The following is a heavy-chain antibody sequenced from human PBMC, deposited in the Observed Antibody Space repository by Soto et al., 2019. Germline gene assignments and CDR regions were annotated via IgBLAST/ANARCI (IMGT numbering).Heavy chain of an antibody. V-gene: IGHV3-48*01. D-gene: IGHD3-9*01. CDR1: GFALSRYG. Sequence: RSHRLVCTASGFALSRYGMNSAGKERAQGLEWVSYISSSSSTIYYADSVKGRFTISRDNAKNSLYLQMNSLRAEDTAVYYCARDRSYYDILTGEYYYYYGMDVWGQGT. CDR3: ARDRSYYDILTGEYYYYYGMDV. CDR2: ISSSSSTI. J-gene: IGHJ6*02.